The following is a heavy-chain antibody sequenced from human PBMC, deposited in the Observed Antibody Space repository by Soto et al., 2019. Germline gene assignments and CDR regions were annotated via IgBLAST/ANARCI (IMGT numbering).Heavy chain of an antibody. J-gene: IGHJ2*01. D-gene: IGHD5-18*01. V-gene: IGHV1-3*01. CDR1: GYTFTSYA. CDR3: AREGLNHGWSRGYSPYWYFDL. CDR2: INAGNGNT. Sequence: QVQLVQSGAEVKKPGASVKVSCKASGYTFTSYAMHWVRQAPGQRLEWMGWINAGNGNTKYSQKFQGRVTITRDTSASTAYMELSRLRSEDTAVYYCAREGLNHGWSRGYSPYWYFDLWGRGTLVTVSS.